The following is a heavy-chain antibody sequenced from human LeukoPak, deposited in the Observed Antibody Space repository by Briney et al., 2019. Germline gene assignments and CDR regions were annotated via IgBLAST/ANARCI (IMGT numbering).Heavy chain of an antibody. CDR1: GGSFSGVY. CDR2: INHRGNA. J-gene: IGHJ4*02. D-gene: IGHD3/OR15-3a*01. V-gene: IGHV4-34*01. CDR3: ARVIFSPLGNYFDY. Sequence: PSETLSLTCAVYGGSFSGVYWSWIRQPPGKGLEWIGEINHRGNANYNPSLKSRFTISVDTSKNQFSLKLSSVTAADTAVYYCARVIFSPLGNYFDYWGQGTLVTVSS.